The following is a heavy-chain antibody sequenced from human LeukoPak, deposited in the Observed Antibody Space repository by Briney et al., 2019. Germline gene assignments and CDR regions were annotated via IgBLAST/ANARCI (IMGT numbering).Heavy chain of an antibody. CDR1: GYSFTSYW. Sequence: GASLKISCKGSGYSFTSYWIGWVRPMPGKGLEWMGIIYPGDSDTRYSPSFQGQVTISADKSISTAYLQWSSLKASDTAMYYCARRNVDTAMVTNWFDPWGQGTLVTVSS. J-gene: IGHJ5*02. CDR2: IYPGDSDT. D-gene: IGHD5-18*01. CDR3: ARRNVDTAMVTNWFDP. V-gene: IGHV5-51*01.